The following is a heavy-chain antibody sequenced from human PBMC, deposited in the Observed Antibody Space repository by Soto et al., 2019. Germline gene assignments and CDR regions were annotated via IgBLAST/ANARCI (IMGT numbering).Heavy chain of an antibody. J-gene: IGHJ4*02. V-gene: IGHV4-34*01. CDR2: INDSGNT. D-gene: IGHD6-13*01. CDR3: ARGRAPGDRSSWYAFDH. Sequence: QVQLQQWGAGLLKPSETLSLTCAVYGGSFSRNYWSWIRQAPGKGLEWIGEINDSGNTNYNTSLTGRVTIPVATSKNQSTLKVTSETAADTAVYNCARGRAPGDRSSWYAFDHWGQGTLVTVSS. CDR1: GGSFSRNY.